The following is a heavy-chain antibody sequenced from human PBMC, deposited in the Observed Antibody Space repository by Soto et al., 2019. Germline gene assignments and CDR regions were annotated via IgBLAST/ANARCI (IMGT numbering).Heavy chain of an antibody. Sequence: SVKVSCKASGDTFSTYTITWMRQAPGQGLEWMGGIIPRSATSNYAQKFQGRVTITADESTNTAYMELGSLRSDDTAVYYCARDWAAWDIALVPYFDYWGQGTLVTVSS. CDR3: ARDWAAWDIALVPYFDY. CDR1: GDTFSTYT. CDR2: IIPRSATS. D-gene: IGHD1-26*01. V-gene: IGHV1-69*13. J-gene: IGHJ4*02.